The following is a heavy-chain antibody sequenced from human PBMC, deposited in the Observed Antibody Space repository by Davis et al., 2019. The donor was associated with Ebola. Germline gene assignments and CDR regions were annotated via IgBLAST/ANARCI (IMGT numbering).Heavy chain of an antibody. Sequence: GGSLRLSCAASGFTFSSYSMNWVRQAPGKGLEWVSYISSSGSTIYYADSVKGRFTISRDNAKNSLYLQMNSLRAEDTAVYYCARGTSHSSSPDYWGQGTQVTVSS. J-gene: IGHJ4*02. CDR3: ARGTSHSSSPDY. D-gene: IGHD6-6*01. CDR2: ISSSGSTI. V-gene: IGHV3-48*04. CDR1: GFTFSSYS.